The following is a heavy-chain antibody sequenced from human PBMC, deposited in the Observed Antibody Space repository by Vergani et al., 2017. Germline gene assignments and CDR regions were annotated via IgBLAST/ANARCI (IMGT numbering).Heavy chain of an antibody. CDR3: AKAVVPAAPVYFQH. CDR1: GFTFSSYA. D-gene: IGHD2-2*01. J-gene: IGHJ1*01. V-gene: IGHV3-23*01. Sequence: EVQLLESGGGLVQPGGSLRLSCAASGFTFSSYAMSWVRPAPGKGLGWVSAISGSGCSTSYADSVKGRFTTSRDNSKNTLYLQMNSLRAEATAVYYCAKAVVPAAPVYFQHWGQGTLVTVSS. CDR2: ISGSGCST.